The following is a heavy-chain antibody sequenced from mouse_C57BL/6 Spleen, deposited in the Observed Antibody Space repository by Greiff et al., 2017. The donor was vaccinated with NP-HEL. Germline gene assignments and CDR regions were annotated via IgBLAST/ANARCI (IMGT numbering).Heavy chain of an antibody. V-gene: IGHV1-61*01. D-gene: IGHD1-1*01. Sequence: QVQLQQPGAELVRPGSSVKLSCKASGYTFTSYWMDWVKQRPGQGLEWIGNIYPSDSETHYNQKFKDKATLTVDKSSSTAYMQRSSLTSEDSAVYYCARGDYYGLWYFDVWGTGTTVTVSS. CDR2: IYPSDSET. CDR1: GYTFTSYW. CDR3: ARGDYYGLWYFDV. J-gene: IGHJ1*03.